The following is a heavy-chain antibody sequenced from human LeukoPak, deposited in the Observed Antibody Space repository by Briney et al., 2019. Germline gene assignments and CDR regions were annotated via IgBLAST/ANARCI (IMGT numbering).Heavy chain of an antibody. V-gene: IGHV1-8*01. J-gene: IGHJ4*02. D-gene: IGHD3-10*01. CDR3: ARLSQTPDYYTLGGYYYLGY. CDR2: MNPNTGRT. CDR1: RYTFTSYD. Sequence: ASVKVSCKASRYTFTSYDINRVREAAGHGLEWMGWMNPNTGRTGYAQKFQGRITMTRDTSINTAYMELTKLRSEDTAIYYCARLSQTPDYYTLGGYYYLGYWGQGTPVTVSS.